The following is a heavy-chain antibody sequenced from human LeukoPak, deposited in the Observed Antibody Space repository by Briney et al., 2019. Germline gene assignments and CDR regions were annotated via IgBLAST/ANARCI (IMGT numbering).Heavy chain of an antibody. J-gene: IGHJ3*02. D-gene: IGHD2-15*01. CDR2: IYYSGST. CDR3: ARVKVARQGDAFDI. CDR1: GGSISSSSYY. V-gene: IGHV4-39*07. Sequence: LETLSLTCTVSGGSISSSSYYWGWIRQPPGKGLEWIGSIYYSGSTYYNPSLKSRVTISVDTSKNQFSLKLSSVTAADTAVYYCARVKVARQGDAFDIWGQGTMVTVSS.